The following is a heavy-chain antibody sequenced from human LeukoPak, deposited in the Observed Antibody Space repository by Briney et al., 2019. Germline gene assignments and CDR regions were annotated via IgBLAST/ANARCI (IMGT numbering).Heavy chain of an antibody. CDR3: ARVDGYCSSTSCHAGWFDP. D-gene: IGHD2-2*03. CDR1: GFTFSSYW. Sequence: GGSMRLSCAASGFTFSSYWMHWVRQAPGKWLVWVSRINSDGSSTSYADSVKGRFTISRDNAKNTLYLQMNSLRAEDTAVYYCARVDGYCSSTSCHAGWFDPWGQGTLVTVSS. V-gene: IGHV3-74*01. CDR2: INSDGSST. J-gene: IGHJ5*02.